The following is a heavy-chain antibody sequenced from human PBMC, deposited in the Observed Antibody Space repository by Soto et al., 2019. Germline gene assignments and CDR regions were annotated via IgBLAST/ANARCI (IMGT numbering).Heavy chain of an antibody. Sequence: ASXKVSCKASGYTFTSYGISWVRQAPGQGLEWMGWISAYNGNTNYAQKLQGRVTMTTDTSTSTAYMELRSLRSDDTAVYYCARKREVLRFLEWLDSDYYYYGLDVWGQGTTVTVSS. D-gene: IGHD3-3*01. CDR3: ARKREVLRFLEWLDSDYYYYGLDV. CDR1: GYTFTSYG. J-gene: IGHJ6*02. V-gene: IGHV1-18*01. CDR2: ISAYNGNT.